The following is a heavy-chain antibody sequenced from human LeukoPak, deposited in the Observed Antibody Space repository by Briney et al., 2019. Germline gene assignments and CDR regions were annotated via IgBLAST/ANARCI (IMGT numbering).Heavy chain of an antibody. CDR1: GYTFTGYY. CDR3: ARGDYGDYEPLGDY. D-gene: IGHD4-17*01. CDR2: INPNSGGT. J-gene: IGHJ4*02. Sequence: ASVTVSCTASGYTFTGYYMHWVRQAPGQGLEWMGWINPNSGGTNYAQKFQGRVTMTRDTSISTAYMELSRLRSDDTAVYYCARGDYGDYEPLGDYWGQGTLVTVSS. V-gene: IGHV1-2*02.